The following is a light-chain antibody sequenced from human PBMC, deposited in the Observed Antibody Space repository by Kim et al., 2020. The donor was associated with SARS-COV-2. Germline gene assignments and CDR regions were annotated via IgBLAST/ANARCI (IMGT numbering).Light chain of an antibody. V-gene: IGKV1-39*01. CDR2: SAS. Sequence: DIQMTQSPSSLSASVGDRVTITCRASQSISTYLNWYQQKPGKAPNLLIYSASNLPSGVPSRFSGRTACTHFTRTISTQQPEDYGTYHYNQGYCTFGQGTKLEI. CDR1: QSISTY. CDR3: NQGYCT. J-gene: IGKJ2*01.